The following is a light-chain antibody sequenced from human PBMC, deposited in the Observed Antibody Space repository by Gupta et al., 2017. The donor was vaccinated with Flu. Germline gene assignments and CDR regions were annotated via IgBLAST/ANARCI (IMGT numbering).Light chain of an antibody. CDR3: QHYGSSLMYT. V-gene: IGKV3-20*01. J-gene: IGKJ2*01. CDR1: QTVNADH. Sequence: VLTQSPGTLSLSPGETATLSCGASQTVNADHLAWYQQRPGQAPRLLIYGSSNRATGTPDRFSGRGSGADFTLTISRLEPEDFAVYYCQHYGSSLMYTFGQGTKVEAK. CDR2: GSS.